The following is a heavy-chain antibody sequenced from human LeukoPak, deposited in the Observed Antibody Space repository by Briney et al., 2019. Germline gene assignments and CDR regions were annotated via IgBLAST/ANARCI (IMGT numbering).Heavy chain of an antibody. Sequence: SETLSLTCAVYGGSFSGYYWSWIRQPPGKGLEWIGEINHSGSTNYNPSLESRVTISVDTSKNQFSLKLSSVTAADTAVYYCARGTNSGFDPWGQGTLVTVSS. D-gene: IGHD3-10*01. CDR3: ARGTNSGFDP. CDR2: INHSGST. J-gene: IGHJ5*02. CDR1: GGSFSGYY. V-gene: IGHV4-34*01.